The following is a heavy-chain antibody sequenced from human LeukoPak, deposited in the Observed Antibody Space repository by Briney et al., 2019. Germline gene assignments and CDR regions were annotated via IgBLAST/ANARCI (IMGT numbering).Heavy chain of an antibody. CDR3: SRSFYSKGWFDP. CDR1: GGSFSGYY. CDR2: INHSGST. D-gene: IGHD1-26*01. V-gene: IGHV4-34*01. Sequence: ETLSLTCAVYGGSFSGYYWSWIRQPPGKVLEWIGEINHSGSTNYNPSLKSRVTISVDTSKNQFSLKLSSVTAADTAVYYCSRSFYSKGWFDPWGQGTLVTVSS. J-gene: IGHJ5*02.